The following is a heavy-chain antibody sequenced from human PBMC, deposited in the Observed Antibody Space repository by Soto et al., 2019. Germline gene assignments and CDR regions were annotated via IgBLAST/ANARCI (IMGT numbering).Heavy chain of an antibody. J-gene: IGHJ4*02. V-gene: IGHV4-34*01. D-gene: IGHD3-22*01. CDR3: ARVPGYCSSTSCLGGYYYDSSGYYHPYYFDY. Sequence: SETLSLTCAVYGGPFSGYYWSWIRQPPGKGLEWIGEINHSGSTNYNPSLKSRVTISVDTSKNQFSLKLSPVTAADTAVYYCARVPGYCSSTSCLGGYYYDSSGYYHPYYFDYWGQGTLVTVSS. CDR1: GGPFSGYY. CDR2: INHSGST.